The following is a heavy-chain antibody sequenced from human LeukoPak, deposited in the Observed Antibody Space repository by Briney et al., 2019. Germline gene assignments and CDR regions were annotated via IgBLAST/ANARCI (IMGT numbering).Heavy chain of an antibody. J-gene: IGHJ2*01. Sequence: GGSLRLSCVASGFTFSSYWMHWVRQDPRKGLVWVSRINGDGRNINYADSVRGRFTISRDNAKNTLFLQMNTLRVEDTAVYYCARRIAGTGTGGYFEPWAVAPWSVSPQ. CDR3: ARRIAGTGTGGYFEP. V-gene: IGHV3-74*01. D-gene: IGHD6-19*01. CDR2: INGDGRNI. CDR1: GFTFSSYW.